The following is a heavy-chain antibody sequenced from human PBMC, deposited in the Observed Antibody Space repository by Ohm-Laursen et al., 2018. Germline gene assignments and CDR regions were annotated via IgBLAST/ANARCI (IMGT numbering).Heavy chain of an antibody. J-gene: IGHJ4*02. CDR3: ARWIAVADSRDY. V-gene: IGHV1-8*02. Sequence: ASVKVSCKASGGTFSSYAISWVRQATGQGLEWMGWMNPNSGNTGYAQKFQGRVTMTRNTSISTAYMELSSLRSEDTAVYYCARWIAVADSRDYWGQGTLVTVSS. CDR2: MNPNSGNT. D-gene: IGHD6-19*01. CDR1: GGTFSSYA.